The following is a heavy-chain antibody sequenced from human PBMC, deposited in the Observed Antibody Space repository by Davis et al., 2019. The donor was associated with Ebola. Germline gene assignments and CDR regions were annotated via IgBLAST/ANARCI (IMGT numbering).Heavy chain of an antibody. J-gene: IGHJ4*02. CDR1: GFSFRMYW. CDR3: AKDFCSGGSCYPYYFDY. D-gene: IGHD2-15*01. Sequence: GGSLRLSCVVSGFSFRMYWMSWVRQAPGKGLEWVANIKQDGSQRYYVDSVKGRFTISRDNARNSLYLQMNSLRAEDTALYYCAKDFCSGGSCYPYYFDYWGQGTLVTVSS. CDR2: IKQDGSQR. V-gene: IGHV3-7*03.